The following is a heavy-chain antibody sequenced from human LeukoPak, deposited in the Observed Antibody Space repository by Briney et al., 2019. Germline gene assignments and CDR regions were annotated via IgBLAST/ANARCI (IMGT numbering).Heavy chain of an antibody. CDR3: ARVGAVYCGGDCYTGDWFDP. Sequence: SETLSLTCTVSGGSISSSSYYWGWIRQPPGKGLEWIGSIYYSGSTYYNPSLKSRVTIPVDTSKNQFSLKLSSVTAADTAVYYCARVGAVYCGGDCYTGDWFDPWGQGTLVTVSS. CDR1: GGSISSSSYY. CDR2: IYYSGST. J-gene: IGHJ5*02. D-gene: IGHD2-21*02. V-gene: IGHV4-39*07.